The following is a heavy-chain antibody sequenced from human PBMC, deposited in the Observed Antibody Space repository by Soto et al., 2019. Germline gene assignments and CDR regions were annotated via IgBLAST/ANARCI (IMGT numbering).Heavy chain of an antibody. J-gene: IGHJ6*02. CDR1: GGSISSGVYS. Sequence: SETRSRTCAVSGGSISSGVYSWMWIRQPPGKGLEWIGYSYQSGSTYYNPSLKSRVTISVDRSRNQFSLKLSSVTAADTAVYFCATQSYSNSGAYYYYAMDVWGQGTTVTVSS. CDR3: ATQSYSNSGAYYYYAMDV. D-gene: IGHD4-4*01. V-gene: IGHV4-30-2*01. CDR2: SYQSGST.